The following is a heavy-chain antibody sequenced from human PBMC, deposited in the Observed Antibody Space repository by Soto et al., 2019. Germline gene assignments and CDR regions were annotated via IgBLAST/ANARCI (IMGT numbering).Heavy chain of an antibody. J-gene: IGHJ4*02. CDR2: ISVFNGHT. D-gene: IGHD6-13*01. Sequence: QVQVVQSGPEVKKPGASVKISCQTSGYSFSTYGINWVRQAPGQGLEWMGWISVFNGHTDYAVKFQGRVTMTTDTSTSTAYMELRSLRSDDTAIYYCARGRGASSWYETPHYFDFWGQGTLVTVSS. V-gene: IGHV1-18*01. CDR1: GYSFSTYG. CDR3: ARGRGASSWYETPHYFDF.